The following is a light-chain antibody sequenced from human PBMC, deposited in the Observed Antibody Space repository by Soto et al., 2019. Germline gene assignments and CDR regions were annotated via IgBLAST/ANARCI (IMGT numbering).Light chain of an antibody. V-gene: IGKV1-5*03. CDR1: QSISNW. CDR2: KAS. CDR3: QQYNSYSWT. J-gene: IGKJ1*01. Sequence: DIQMTQSPSTLSASVVDRVTITCRASQSISNWLAWYQQKPGKAPKLLIYKASSLESGVPSRFSGSGSGTEFTLTISSLQPDDFATYYCQQYNSYSWTFGQGAKVDIK.